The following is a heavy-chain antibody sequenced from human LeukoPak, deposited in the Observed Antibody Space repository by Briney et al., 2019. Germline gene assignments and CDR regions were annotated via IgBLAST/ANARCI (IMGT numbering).Heavy chain of an antibody. CDR2: ISYDGSNK. CDR1: GFTFSSYA. J-gene: IGHJ4*02. V-gene: IGHV3-30*04. CDR3: AREREVWFGDHTPSLGY. D-gene: IGHD3-10*01. Sequence: GGSLRLSCAASGFTFSSYAMHWVRQAPGKGLEWVAVISYDGSNKYYADSVKGRFTISRDNSKNTLYLQMNSLRAEDTAVYYCAREREVWFGDHTPSLGYWGQGTLVTVSS.